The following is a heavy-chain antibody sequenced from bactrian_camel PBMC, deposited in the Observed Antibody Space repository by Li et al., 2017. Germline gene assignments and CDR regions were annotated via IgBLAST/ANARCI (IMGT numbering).Heavy chain of an antibody. CDR1: GRITSTYC. CDR2: FDRGSKP. J-gene: IGHJ4*01. V-gene: IGHV3S57*01. CDR3: AANLHQSCRTSGSSY. D-gene: IGHD3*01. Sequence: HVQLVESGGGSVQAGGSLRLSCRFSGRITSTYCLAWFRQAPGKEREGVAAFDRGSKPYYANSVRGRFTISQDSEPRLYLQMNGLKPGDTAKYYCAANLHQSCRTSGSSYWGQGTQVTVS.